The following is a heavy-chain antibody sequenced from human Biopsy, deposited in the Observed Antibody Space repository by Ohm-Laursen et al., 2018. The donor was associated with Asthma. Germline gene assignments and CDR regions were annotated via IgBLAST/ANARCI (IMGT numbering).Heavy chain of an antibody. D-gene: IGHD6-13*01. Sequence: PSETLSLTWSLSSGSGGYMRSGNYYWGWIRQPPGKGLEWIGSIYYSGTTYYNPSLEGRVTVSADTSKNQFSLKLTSVTAADTAVYYCVRGSSSWHHGPFHYYYGLDVWGQGTTATVSS. V-gene: IGHV4-39*01. CDR2: IYYSGTT. J-gene: IGHJ6*02. CDR1: SGSGGYMRSGNYY. CDR3: VRGSSSWHHGPFHYYYGLDV.